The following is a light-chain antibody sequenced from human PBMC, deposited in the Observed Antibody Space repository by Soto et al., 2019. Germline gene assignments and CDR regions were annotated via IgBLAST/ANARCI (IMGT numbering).Light chain of an antibody. CDR2: EVS. V-gene: IGLV2-8*01. J-gene: IGLJ2*01. CDR3: SSYAGSSTWV. Sequence: QSVPTQPPSASGSPGQSATISCTGTSSDVGGYNYVSWYQQYPGKAPKLMIYEVSKRPSGVPDRFSGSKSGNTASLTVSGLQPEDEADYYCSSYAGSSTWVFGGGTKVTVL. CDR1: SSDVGGYNY.